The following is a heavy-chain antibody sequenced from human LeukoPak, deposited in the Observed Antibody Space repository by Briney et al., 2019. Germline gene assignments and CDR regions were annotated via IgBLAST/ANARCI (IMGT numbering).Heavy chain of an antibody. D-gene: IGHD1-26*01. CDR2: IKEDGSEK. V-gene: IGHV3-7*01. CDR3: ARIHSGSYYMGFDY. Sequence: GGSLRLSCEASGFNFSTYWMTWVRQAPGKGLEWVANIKEDGSEKSYVDSVKGRFTISKDNAKNSLYLQMNSLRAEDTAVYYCARIHSGSYYMGFDYWGQGALVTVSS. CDR1: GFNFSTYW. J-gene: IGHJ4*02.